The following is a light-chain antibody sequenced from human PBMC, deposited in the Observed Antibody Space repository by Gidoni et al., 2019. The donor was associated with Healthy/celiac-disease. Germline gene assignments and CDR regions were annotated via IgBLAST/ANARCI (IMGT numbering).Light chain of an antibody. CDR2: AAS. V-gene: IGKV1-39*01. Sequence: DIQMSQSPSSLSASVGDRVTITCRASQSISSYLNWYQQKPGKAPMLLIYAASSLQSGVPSRFSGSGSGTDFTLTISSLQPENFATYYCQRSYSTLGVTFGPGTKVDIK. CDR1: QSISSY. CDR3: QRSYSTLGVT. J-gene: IGKJ3*01.